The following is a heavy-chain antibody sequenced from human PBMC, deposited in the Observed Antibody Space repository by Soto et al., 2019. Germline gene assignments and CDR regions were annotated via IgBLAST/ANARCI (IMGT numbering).Heavy chain of an antibody. J-gene: IGHJ3*02. CDR3: ARDSIMGSDAFDI. Sequence: QVQLVESGGGVVQPGRSLRLSCAASGFTFSNHAMHWIRQAPGKGLEWVALISYDGRDKNYAVSVKGRFTGSRDNSKNTLFLQMDSLRAEDTAVYFCARDSIMGSDAFDIWGQGTMVTVSS. V-gene: IGHV3-30*04. CDR1: GFTFSNHA. CDR2: ISYDGRDK. D-gene: IGHD3-16*01.